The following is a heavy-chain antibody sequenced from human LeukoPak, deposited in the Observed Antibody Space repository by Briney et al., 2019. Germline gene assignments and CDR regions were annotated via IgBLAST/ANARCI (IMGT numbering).Heavy chain of an antibody. CDR3: ARDLYRIVVVPHYFDY. Sequence: GGSLRLSCAASGFTFSSYEMNWARQAPGKGLEWVSYISSSGSTIYYADSVKGRFTISRDNAKNSLYLQMNSLRAEDTAVYYCARDLYRIVVVPHYFDYWGQGTLVTVSS. CDR2: ISSSGSTI. D-gene: IGHD3-22*01. V-gene: IGHV3-48*03. CDR1: GFTFSSYE. J-gene: IGHJ4*02.